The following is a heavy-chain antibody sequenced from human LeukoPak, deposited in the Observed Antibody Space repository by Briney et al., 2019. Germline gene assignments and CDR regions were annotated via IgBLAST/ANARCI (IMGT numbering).Heavy chain of an antibody. CDR3: ARRPPASSSWDS. D-gene: IGHD6-13*01. J-gene: IGHJ4*02. V-gene: IGHV5-51*01. CDR1: EYSFTSYW. CDR2: ICGGDSNT. Sequence: TGESLKISCKGSEYSFTSYWIGCVRQMPRKGLEGMGIICGGDSNTRYSPSFHGQVTIKADKSISTAYLRWSGVEASDTAMYYCARRPPASSSWDSWGQGTPVTVSS.